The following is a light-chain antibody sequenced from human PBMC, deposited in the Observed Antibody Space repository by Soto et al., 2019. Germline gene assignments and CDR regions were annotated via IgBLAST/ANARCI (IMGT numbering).Light chain of an antibody. Sequence: DIQMTQSPSSVSASVGDRVTITCRASQGISRWLAWYQQKPGKAPKLLIYAASRLQSGVTSRFNGSGSGTDFTLTISSLKPEDFATYYCRQANSFPHTFGQGTKLEIK. V-gene: IGKV1-12*01. J-gene: IGKJ2*01. CDR1: QGISRW. CDR2: AAS. CDR3: RQANSFPHT.